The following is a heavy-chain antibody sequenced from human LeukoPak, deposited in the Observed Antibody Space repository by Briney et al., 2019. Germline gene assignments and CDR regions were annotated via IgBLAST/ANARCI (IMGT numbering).Heavy chain of an antibody. D-gene: IGHD2-15*01. CDR2: IRSSTSYM. Sequence: PGGSLRLSCAASGFTFSSYSMNWVRQAPGKGLEWVSSIRSSTSYMYYADSVKGRFTISRDNAKNTLYLQMNSLRAEDTAVYYCARDLAPDCSGGSCYLDYWGQGTLVTVSS. CDR1: GFTFSSYS. J-gene: IGHJ4*02. CDR3: ARDLAPDCSGGSCYLDY. V-gene: IGHV3-21*01.